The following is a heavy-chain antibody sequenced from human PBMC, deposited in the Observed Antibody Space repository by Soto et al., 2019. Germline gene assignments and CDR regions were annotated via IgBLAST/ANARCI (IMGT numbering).Heavy chain of an antibody. CDR1: GGSFSANY. CDR3: ARDKITGLFDY. D-gene: IGHD2-8*02. CDR2: INHSGST. J-gene: IGHJ4*02. Sequence: SEPLSPTYVVYGGSFSANYWIWIRQPPGTGLEWIGEINHSGSTNYNPSLKSRVTISVDTSKNQFSLKLTSVTAADTAVYYCARDKITGLFDYWGQGTLVTVS. V-gene: IGHV4-34*01.